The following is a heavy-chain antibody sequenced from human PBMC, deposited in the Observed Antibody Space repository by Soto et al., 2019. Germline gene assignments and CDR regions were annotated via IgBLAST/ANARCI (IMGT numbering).Heavy chain of an antibody. CDR1: GDSMNNNNW. Sequence: QVQLQESGPGLVKPSGTLSLTCAVSGDSMNNNNWWSWVRQSPRKGLEWIAEIYHSGATNYNPSLQSRVTISRDKCEKQFSLKLNSVTAADTAVYYCARAGLGLAFDSWGQGALVTVSS. V-gene: IGHV4-4*02. D-gene: IGHD6-19*01. J-gene: IGHJ5*01. CDR2: IYHSGAT. CDR3: ARAGLGLAFDS.